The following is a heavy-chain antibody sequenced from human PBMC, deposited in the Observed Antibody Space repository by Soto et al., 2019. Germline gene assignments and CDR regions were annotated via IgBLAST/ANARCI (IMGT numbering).Heavy chain of an antibody. D-gene: IGHD3-9*01. CDR2: ISYDGSNK. Sequence: GGSLRPSCAASGFTFSSYGIHWVRQAPGKGLEWVAVISYDGSNKYYADSVKGRFTISRDNSKNLLYLQMNSLGAEDTAVYYCAKDYYDTLTGYYGPDYWGQGTLVTVSS. CDR3: AKDYYDTLTGYYGPDY. V-gene: IGHV3-30*18. CDR1: GFTFSSYG. J-gene: IGHJ4*02.